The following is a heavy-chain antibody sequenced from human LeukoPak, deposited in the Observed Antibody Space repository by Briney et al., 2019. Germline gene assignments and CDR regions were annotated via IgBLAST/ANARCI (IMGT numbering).Heavy chain of an antibody. J-gene: IGHJ6*03. D-gene: IGHD2-2*01. CDR1: GFTFSTYW. CDR2: INSDGSST. V-gene: IGHV3-74*01. Sequence: GGSLRLSCAASGFTFSTYWMNWVRQPPGKGLVWVSRINSDGSSTTYADSVMGRFTISRDNATNTLFLQMNSLRADDTAVYYCARDVTPATYARTDYYHYMDVWGKGTTVTVSS. CDR3: ARDVTPATYARTDYYHYMDV.